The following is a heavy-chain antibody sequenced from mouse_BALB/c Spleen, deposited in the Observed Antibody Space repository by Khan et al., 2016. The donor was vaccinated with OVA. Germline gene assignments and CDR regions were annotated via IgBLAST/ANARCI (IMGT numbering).Heavy chain of an antibody. Sequence: VQLQQSGPELVKPGASVKMSCKASGYTFTYYVITWVKQRTGQGLEWIGEIYPGCDNAYYNERFKGKATLTADKSYNTTHMQLSSLTSEDSAVYFCARGDGYYVYFDYWGQGTTLTVSS. CDR1: GYTFTYYV. CDR3: ARGDGYYVYFDY. CDR2: IYPGCDNA. V-gene: IGHV1-81*01. D-gene: IGHD2-3*01. J-gene: IGHJ2*01.